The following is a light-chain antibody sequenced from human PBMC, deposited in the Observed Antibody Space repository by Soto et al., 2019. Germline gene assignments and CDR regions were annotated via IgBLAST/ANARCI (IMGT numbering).Light chain of an antibody. V-gene: IGKV2-30*01. CDR1: QSPVYSDGNTY. CDR2: RVS. Sequence: DVVMTQSPLSLPVTLGQPASISCRSSQSPVYSDGNTYLSWFHQRPGQSPRRLIYRVSYRNSGVPDRFSGSGSGTDFTLKIRRVEAEDVGVYYCMQGTHWPWTFGQGTKVEIK. J-gene: IGKJ1*01. CDR3: MQGTHWPWT.